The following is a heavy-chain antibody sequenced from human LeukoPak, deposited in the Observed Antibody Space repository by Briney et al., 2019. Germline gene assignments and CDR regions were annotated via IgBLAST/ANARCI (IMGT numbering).Heavy chain of an antibody. CDR1: GFTFSSYG. J-gene: IGHJ4*02. D-gene: IGHD4-17*01. CDR2: IWYDGSNK. Sequence: PGGSLRLSCAASGFTFSSYGMHRVRQAPGKGLEWVAVIWYDGSNKYYADSVKGRFTISRDNSKNTLYLQMNSLRAEDTAVYYCARSAGNYGDYEVDYWGQGTLVTVSS. CDR3: ARSAGNYGDYEVDY. V-gene: IGHV3-33*01.